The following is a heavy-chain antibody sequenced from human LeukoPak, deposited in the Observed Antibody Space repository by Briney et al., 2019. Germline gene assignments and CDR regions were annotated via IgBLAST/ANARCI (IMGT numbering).Heavy chain of an antibody. V-gene: IGHV3-23*01. Sequence: GGSLRLSCATSGFTFTNYAMNWVRQAPGKGLEWVSAVTGPGDTTYYADSVKGRFFMSREDSKTTVYLQMNSLRVEDTDIYYCEKGAVIDLWGQGTLVTVSS. CDR3: EKGAVIDL. D-gene: IGHD2/OR15-2a*01. J-gene: IGHJ5*02. CDR2: VTGPGDTT. CDR1: GFTFTNYA.